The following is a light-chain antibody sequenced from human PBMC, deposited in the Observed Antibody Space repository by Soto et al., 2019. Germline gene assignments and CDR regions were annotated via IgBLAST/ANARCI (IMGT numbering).Light chain of an antibody. CDR3: LLYYGGAQPVV. V-gene: IGLV7-43*01. CDR2: STN. CDR1: TGAVTSGHY. Sequence: QAVVTQEPSLTVFPGGTVTLTCASSTGAVTSGHYPNWFQQKPGQAPRALIYSTNKKHSWTPARVSGSLLGGKAALTLSGVQPEDEAEYYCLLYYGGAQPVVFGGGTKLTVL. J-gene: IGLJ2*01.